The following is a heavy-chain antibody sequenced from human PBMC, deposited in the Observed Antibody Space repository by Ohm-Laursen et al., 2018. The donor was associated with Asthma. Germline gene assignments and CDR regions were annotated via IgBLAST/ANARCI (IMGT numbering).Heavy chain of an antibody. CDR3: AKDSVVKEFGGIDY. Sequence: SLRLSCAAFGFIFSSYGIHWVRQAPGKGLEWVAVISYDGSNKYYADSVKGRFTISRDNSENTLYLQMNSLRPEDTAVYYCAKDSVVKEFGGIDYWGQGTLVTVSS. CDR1: GFIFSSYG. CDR2: ISYDGSNK. V-gene: IGHV3-30*18. D-gene: IGHD3-3*01. J-gene: IGHJ4*02.